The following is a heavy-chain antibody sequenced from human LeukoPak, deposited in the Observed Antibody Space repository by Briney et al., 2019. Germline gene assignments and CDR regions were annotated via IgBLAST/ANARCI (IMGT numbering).Heavy chain of an antibody. CDR3: AREAGATTTYYFDY. Sequence: SETRSLTCAVYGGSFSGYYWSWIRQPPGKGLECIGKINHSRSTNYNPSLKSRVTISVDTSKNQFSLKLSSVTAADTAVYYCAREAGATTTYYFDYWGQGTLVTVSS. CDR2: INHSRST. J-gene: IGHJ4*02. V-gene: IGHV4-34*01. CDR1: GGSFSGYY. D-gene: IGHD1-26*01.